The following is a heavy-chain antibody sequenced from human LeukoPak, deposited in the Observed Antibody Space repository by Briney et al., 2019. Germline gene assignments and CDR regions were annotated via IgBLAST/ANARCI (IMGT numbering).Heavy chain of an antibody. D-gene: IGHD3-22*01. J-gene: IGHJ2*01. CDR2: IYSGGST. CDR3: ARVRYYYDSSGYFWYFDL. Sequence: GGSLRLSCAASGFTFSSYGMHWVRQAPGKGLEWVSVIYSGGSTYYADSVKGRFTISRDNSKNTLYLQMNSLRAEDTAVYYCARVRYYYDSSGYFWYFDLWGRGTLVTVSS. CDR1: GFTFSSYG. V-gene: IGHV3-53*01.